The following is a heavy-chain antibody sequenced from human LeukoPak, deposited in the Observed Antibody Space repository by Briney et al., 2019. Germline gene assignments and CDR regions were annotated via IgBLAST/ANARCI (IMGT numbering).Heavy chain of an antibody. J-gene: IGHJ6*02. D-gene: IGHD2-8*01. CDR1: GYTFTSYG. CDR3: ARAIGSGGYCTNGVCYLYYYGMDV. CDR2: ISAYNGNT. Sequence: ASVKVSCKASGYTFTSYGISWVRQAPGQGLEWMGWISAYNGNTNYAQKLQGRVTMPTATPTRTAYLELRSLRSADTAVYYCARAIGSGGYCTNGVCYLYYYGMDVWGQGTTVTVSS. V-gene: IGHV1-18*01.